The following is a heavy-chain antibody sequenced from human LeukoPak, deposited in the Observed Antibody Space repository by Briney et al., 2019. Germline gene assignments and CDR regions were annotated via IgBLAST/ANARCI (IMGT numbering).Heavy chain of an antibody. D-gene: IGHD3-3*01. J-gene: IGHJ5*02. Sequence: SETLSLTCTVSGGSISSSSYYWGWIRQPPGKGLEWIGSIYYSGSTYYNPSLKSRVTISVDTSKNQFSLKPSSVTAADTAVYYCARHDLGGLDPWGQGTLVTVSS. CDR3: ARHDLGGLDP. V-gene: IGHV4-39*01. CDR2: IYYSGST. CDR1: GGSISSSSYY.